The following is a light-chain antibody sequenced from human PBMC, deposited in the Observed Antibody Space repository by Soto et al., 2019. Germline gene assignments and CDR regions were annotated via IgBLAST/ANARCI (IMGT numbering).Light chain of an antibody. CDR1: QSVSSS. Sequence: EIVLTQSPDTLSLSPGERATLSCRASQSVSSSLAWYQQKPGQAPRLLIYDAAHRATGIPARFSGSGSGTDFTPTIISLEPEDFAVYYCQQRSNWPPEVTFGPGTKVDIK. V-gene: IGKV3-11*01. CDR3: QQRSNWPPEVT. J-gene: IGKJ3*01. CDR2: DAA.